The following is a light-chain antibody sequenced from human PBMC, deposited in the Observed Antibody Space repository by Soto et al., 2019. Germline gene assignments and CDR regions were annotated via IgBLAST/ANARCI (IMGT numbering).Light chain of an antibody. CDR2: DAS. V-gene: IGKV3-11*01. J-gene: IGKJ5*01. Sequence: ERTTLCCWDSQSVNRYLVWYQQKPGQAPRLLMYDASKRATGIPARFSGSGSGTDFTLTICGLGPEDVAVYHCQRRSNWPRINCGGGTRLEIK. CDR3: QRRSNWPRIN. CDR1: QSVNRY.